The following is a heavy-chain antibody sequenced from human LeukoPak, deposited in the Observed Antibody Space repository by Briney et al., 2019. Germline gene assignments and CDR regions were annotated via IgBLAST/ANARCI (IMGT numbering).Heavy chain of an antibody. Sequence: GGSLRLSCAAPGFTFGSYGMHWVRQAPGKGLEWVAFIRYDGSNKYYADSVKGRFTISRDNSKNTLYLQMNSLRAEDTAVYYCAKDRSGSYDYWGQGTLVTVSS. CDR1: GFTFGSYG. CDR3: AKDRSGSYDY. V-gene: IGHV3-30*02. CDR2: IRYDGSNK. D-gene: IGHD3-10*01. J-gene: IGHJ4*02.